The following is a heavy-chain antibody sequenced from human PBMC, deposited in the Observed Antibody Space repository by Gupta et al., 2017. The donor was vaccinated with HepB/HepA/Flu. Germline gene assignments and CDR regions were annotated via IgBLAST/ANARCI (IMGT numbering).Heavy chain of an antibody. CDR3: AREPPNSLYFDG. D-gene: IGHD4-23*01. CDR1: GYPFTNCY. CDR2: NYPSSGRK. J-gene: IGHJ4*02. V-gene: IGHV1-46*01. Sequence: QVQLVQSGTEVKKPGASVKISCKASGYPFTNCYMIGLRKAPGQGPEYMGINYPSSGRKSYEQTFQGRVTMTMDKATTTVYMELSSLTAEDTAVYYCAREPPNSLYFDGWGQGALVTVSS.